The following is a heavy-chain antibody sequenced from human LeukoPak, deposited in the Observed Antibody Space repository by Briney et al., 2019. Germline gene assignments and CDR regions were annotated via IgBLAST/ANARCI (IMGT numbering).Heavy chain of an antibody. CDR3: ARALRYCTSGVCYIYGIYHFDY. CDR2: IKQDGSEK. CDR1: GLSLSSYS. Sequence: TRGSLSLSCLVYGLSLSSYSMRWVRQAPGKGLEWVANIKQDGSEKYYVDSVKGRFTISRDNAKNSLYLQMNSLRAEDTAVYYCARALRYCTSGVCYIYGIYHFDYWGQGTLVTVSS. D-gene: IGHD2-8*01. J-gene: IGHJ4*02. V-gene: IGHV3-7*04.